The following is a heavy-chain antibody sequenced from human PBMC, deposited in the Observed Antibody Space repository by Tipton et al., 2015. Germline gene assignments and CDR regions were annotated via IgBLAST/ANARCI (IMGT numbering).Heavy chain of an antibody. V-gene: IGHV5-51*01. Sequence: VQLVQSGPEVKKPGESLKISCKGSGSSFINTWIAWVRQMPGKGLEWMGIIYPGDSDTRYSPSFQGQVTFSADKSITTAYLQWRSLKASDTAMYYCAGHRDSSGYYQHDGFNIWGQGTMVTVSS. CDR1: GSSFINTW. CDR3: AGHRDSSGYYQHDGFNI. J-gene: IGHJ3*02. CDR2: IYPGDSDT. D-gene: IGHD3-22*01.